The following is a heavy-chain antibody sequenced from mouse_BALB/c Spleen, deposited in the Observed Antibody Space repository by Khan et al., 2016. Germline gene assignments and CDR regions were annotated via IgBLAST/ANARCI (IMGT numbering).Heavy chain of an antibody. CDR2: INTYTGEP. CDR3: ARPYYCSSYCDD. V-gene: IGHV9-3-1*01. J-gene: IGHJ2*01. D-gene: IGHD1-1*01. CDR1: GYTFTNYG. Sequence: LVESGPELKKPGETVKISCKATGYTFTNYGMNWVKQAPGKGLKWMGWINTYTGEPTYADDFKGRFAFSLETSASTAYLQINNLKNEDTATYFCARPYYCSSYCDDWGQGTTLTVSS.